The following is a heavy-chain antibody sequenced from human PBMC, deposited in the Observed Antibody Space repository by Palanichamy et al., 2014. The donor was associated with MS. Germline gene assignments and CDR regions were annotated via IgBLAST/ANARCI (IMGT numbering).Heavy chain of an antibody. J-gene: IGHJ4*02. CDR3: VRGVEIWSGGYPVRGFDC. D-gene: IGHD3-10*01. Sequence: YSGSTYYNPSLQRRVTISLDTSRNQFSLRLSSVTAADTAVYYCVRGVEIWSGGYPVRGFDCWGQGTLVTVSS. V-gene: IGHV4-31*02. CDR2: YSGST.